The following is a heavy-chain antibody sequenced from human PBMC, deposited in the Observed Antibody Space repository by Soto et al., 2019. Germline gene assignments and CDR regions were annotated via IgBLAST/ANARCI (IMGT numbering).Heavy chain of an antibody. V-gene: IGHV4-59*01. Sequence: PSETLSLTCSVSGGSISGSYWSWIRQSPGKGLEWLGYVYYTGSTNYSPSLRSRVGISVDTSKNEFSLRLSSATAADTAVYFCARSVAVPGAHIDYWGQGTQVTVSS. CDR2: VYYTGST. CDR1: GGSISGSY. D-gene: IGHD6-19*01. CDR3: ARSVAVPGAHIDY. J-gene: IGHJ4*02.